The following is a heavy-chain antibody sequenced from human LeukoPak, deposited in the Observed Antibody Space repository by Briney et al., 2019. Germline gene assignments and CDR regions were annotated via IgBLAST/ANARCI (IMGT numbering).Heavy chain of an antibody. D-gene: IGHD3-3*01. Sequence: SETLSLTCAVSGGSISSGGYSWSWIRQPPGKGLEWIGYIYHSGSTYYNPSLKSRVTISVDRSKNQVSLKLSSVTAADSAVYYRATAPQGSGYYVYWGQGTLVTVSS. CDR3: ATAPQGSGYYVY. CDR1: GGSISSGGYS. J-gene: IGHJ4*02. CDR2: IYHSGST. V-gene: IGHV4-30-2*01.